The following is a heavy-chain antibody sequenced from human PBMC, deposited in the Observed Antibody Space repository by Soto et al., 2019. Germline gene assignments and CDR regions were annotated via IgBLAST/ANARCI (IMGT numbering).Heavy chain of an antibody. D-gene: IGHD3-10*01. CDR1: GGTFSSYA. CDR3: ARQGIPDYYGSGSYPIDY. V-gene: IGHV1-69*01. CDR2: IIPIFGTA. J-gene: IGHJ4*02. Sequence: QVQLVQSGAEVKKPGSSVKVSCKASGGTFSSYAISWVRQAPGQGLEWMGGIIPIFGTANYAQKFQGRVTITADESTSTAYMELSSLRSEDTAVYYCARQGIPDYYGSGSYPIDYWSQGTLVTVSS.